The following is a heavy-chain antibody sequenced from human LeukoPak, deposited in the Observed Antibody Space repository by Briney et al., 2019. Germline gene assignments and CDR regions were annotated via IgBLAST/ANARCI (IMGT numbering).Heavy chain of an antibody. CDR1: GFTFSSYS. V-gene: IGHV3-21*01. CDR3: ARSDYYDSSGPRAGDY. J-gene: IGHJ4*02. CDR2: ISSSSSYI. D-gene: IGHD3-22*01. Sequence: GGSLRLSCAASGFTFSSYSMNWVRQAPGKGLEWVSSISSSSSYIYYADSVKGRSTISRDNAKNSLYLQMNSLRAEDTAVYYCARSDYYDSSGPRAGDYWGQGTLVTVSS.